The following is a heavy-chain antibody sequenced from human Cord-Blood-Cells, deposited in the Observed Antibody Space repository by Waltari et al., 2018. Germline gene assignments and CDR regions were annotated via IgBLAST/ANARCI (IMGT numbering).Heavy chain of an antibody. CDR3: AKDRRSYYYFDY. CDR1: GFTFSSYA. CDR2: VSGSGGST. D-gene: IGHD1-26*01. Sequence: EVQLLESGGGLVQPGGSLRLSCAASGFTFSSYAMSWVRQAPGKGLEGGSAVSGSGGSTYYADSVKGRFTISRDNSKNTLYLQMNSRRAEDTAVYYWAKDRRSYYYFDYWGQGTLVTVSS. V-gene: IGHV3-23*01. J-gene: IGHJ4*02.